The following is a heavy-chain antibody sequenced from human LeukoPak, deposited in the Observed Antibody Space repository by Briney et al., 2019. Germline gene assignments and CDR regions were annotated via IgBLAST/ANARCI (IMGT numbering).Heavy chain of an antibody. J-gene: IGHJ6*02. D-gene: IGHD3-10*01. CDR2: ISSSGSTI. Sequence: GGSLRLSCAASGFTFSDYYMSWIRQAPGKGLEWVSYISSSGSTIYYADSVKGRFTISRDNAKNSLYLQMNSLRAEDTAVYYCAREGIFTMVRGLFYGMDVWGQGTTVTVSS. V-gene: IGHV3-11*01. CDR1: GFTFSDYY. CDR3: AREGIFTMVRGLFYGMDV.